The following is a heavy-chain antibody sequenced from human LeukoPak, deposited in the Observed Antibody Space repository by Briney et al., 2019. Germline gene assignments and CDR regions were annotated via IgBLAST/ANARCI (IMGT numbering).Heavy chain of an antibody. D-gene: IGHD3-10*01. CDR1: GGSFSGYY. CDR2: INHSGST. CDR3: ARGAKMVRGLMTLDY. Sequence: KPSETLSLTCAVYGGSFSGYYWSWIRQPPGKGLEWIGEINHSGSTNYNPSLKSRVTISVDTSKNQFSLKLSSVTAADTAVYYCARGAKMVRGLMTLDYWGQGTLVTVFS. V-gene: IGHV4-34*01. J-gene: IGHJ4*02.